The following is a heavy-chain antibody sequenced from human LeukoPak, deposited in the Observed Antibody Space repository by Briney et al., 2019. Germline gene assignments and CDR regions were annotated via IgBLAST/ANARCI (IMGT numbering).Heavy chain of an antibody. J-gene: IGHJ4*02. D-gene: IGHD3-22*01. CDR2: ISYDGSNK. V-gene: IGHV3-30*04. CDR1: GFTFSSYA. Sequence: GGSLRLSCAASGFTFSSYAMHWVRQAPGKGLEWVAVISYDGSNKYYADSVKGRFTISRDNAKNSLYLQMNSLRAEDTAVYYCARDGYFIEVSSGYYYPIDYWGQGTLVTVSS. CDR3: ARDGYFIEVSSGYYYPIDY.